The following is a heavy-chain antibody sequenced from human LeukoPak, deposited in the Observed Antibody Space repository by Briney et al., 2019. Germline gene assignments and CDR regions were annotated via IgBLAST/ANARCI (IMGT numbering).Heavy chain of an antibody. J-gene: IGHJ3*02. V-gene: IGHV4-61*01. CDR2: IYYSGST. CDR3: RGYSSSWYHNDAFDI. CDR1: GGSISSSSYY. D-gene: IGHD6-13*01. Sequence: SETPSLTCTVSGGSISSSSYYWSWIRQPPGKGLEWIGYIYYSGSTNYNPSLKSRVTISVDTSKNQFSLKLSSVTAADTAVYYCRGYSSSWYHNDAFDIWGQGTMVTVSS.